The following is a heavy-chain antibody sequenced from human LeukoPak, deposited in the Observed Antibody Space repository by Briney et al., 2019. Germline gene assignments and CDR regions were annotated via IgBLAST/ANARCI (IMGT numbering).Heavy chain of an antibody. Sequence: GGSLRLSCAASGFTFSSYWMSWVRQAPGKGLEWVANIKQDGSEKYYVDSVKGRFTISRDNAKNSLYLQMNSLRAEDTAVYYCARGGGLGYYYDSSGYPDYWGQGTLVTVSS. CDR3: ARGGGLGYYYDSSGYPDY. V-gene: IGHV3-7*01. D-gene: IGHD3-22*01. J-gene: IGHJ4*02. CDR2: IKQDGSEK. CDR1: GFTFSSYW.